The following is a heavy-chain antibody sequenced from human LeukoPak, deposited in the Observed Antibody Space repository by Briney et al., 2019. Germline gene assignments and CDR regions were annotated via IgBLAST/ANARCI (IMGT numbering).Heavy chain of an antibody. J-gene: IGHJ4*02. CDR1: GGSISSSNYY. Sequence: SETLSLTCTVSGGSISSSNYYLAWIRQPPGKGLEWIGTIYYSGSTYYNPSLKSRVTISVDTSKNQFSLKLSSVTAADTAVYYCARHARYCSGGSCYSDYWGQGTLVTVSS. D-gene: IGHD2-15*01. V-gene: IGHV4-39*01. CDR3: ARHARYCSGGSCYSDY. CDR2: IYYSGST.